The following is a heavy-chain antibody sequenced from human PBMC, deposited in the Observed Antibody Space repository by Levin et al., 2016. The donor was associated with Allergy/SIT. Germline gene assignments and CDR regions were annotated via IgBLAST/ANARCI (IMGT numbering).Heavy chain of an antibody. CDR3: AKGQGYYDRAAGYYGMDV. D-gene: IGHD3-22*01. CDR1: GFTFSSYG. CDR2: ISYDGSNK. V-gene: IGHV3-30*18. Sequence: GGSLRLSCAASGFTFSSYGMHWVRQAPGKGLEWVAVISYDGSNKYYADSVKGRFTISRDNSKNTLYLQMNSLRAEDTAVYYCAKGQGYYDRAAGYYGMDVWGQGTTVTVSS. J-gene: IGHJ6*02.